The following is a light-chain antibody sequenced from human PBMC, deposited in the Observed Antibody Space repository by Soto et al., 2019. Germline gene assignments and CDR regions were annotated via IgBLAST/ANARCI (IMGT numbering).Light chain of an antibody. V-gene: IGKV3-20*01. CDR1: QSVSSTS. J-gene: IGKJ1*01. Sequence: EIVSTQSPGTLSLSPGERATLSCRASQSVSSTSLAWYQHTPGQAPRLLIYGASNRATGIPDTFSGSGSGTGFTLTISRLEPEDFAVYYCQQYGSSTWTFGQGAKVEVK. CDR3: QQYGSSTWT. CDR2: GAS.